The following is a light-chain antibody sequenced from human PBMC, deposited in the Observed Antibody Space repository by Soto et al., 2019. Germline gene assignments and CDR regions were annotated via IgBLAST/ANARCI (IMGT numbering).Light chain of an antibody. CDR3: EQSYKNFRRP. V-gene: IGKV1-39*01. CDR1: QSISTY. CDR2: AAS. J-gene: IGKJ1*01. Sequence: DIQMTQSPSSLSASVGDRVTITCRASQSISTYLNWYQQEPGKVPKVLIYAASSLHSGVPSRFSGSGSGTDFTLTISSLQPEDVATYYSEQSYKNFRRPFVPGPKMEIK.